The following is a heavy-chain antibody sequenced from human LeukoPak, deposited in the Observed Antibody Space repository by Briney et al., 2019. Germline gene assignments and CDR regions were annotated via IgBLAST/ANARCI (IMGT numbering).Heavy chain of an antibody. Sequence: GGSLSLSCAASGFTFDDYGMSWVRQAPGTGLELVCGINWNGGSTGYADYVTGRFTISRDNDKNSLYLQMNSLRAEDTALYHCARVVSDVGSGSYTYYFDYWGQGTLVTVSS. D-gene: IGHD1-26*01. CDR1: GFTFDDYG. CDR2: INWNGGST. V-gene: IGHV3-20*01. J-gene: IGHJ4*02. CDR3: ARVVSDVGSGSYTYYFDY.